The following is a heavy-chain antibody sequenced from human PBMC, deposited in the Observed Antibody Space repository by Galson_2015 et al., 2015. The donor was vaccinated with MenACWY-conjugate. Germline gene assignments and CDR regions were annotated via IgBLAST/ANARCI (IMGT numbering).Heavy chain of an antibody. CDR2: ISGKNGNA. Sequence: SVKVSCKASGYTFRNYGFTWVRQAPGHGLEWMGRISGKNGNAIYAQKFQDRFIMTTGASTNTAYMELGSLRSDDTATYYCASHLLGNIDYDWGQGTLVTVSS. D-gene: IGHD3-16*01. J-gene: IGHJ1*01. CDR1: GYTFRNYG. V-gene: IGHV1-18*04. CDR3: ASHLLGNIDYD.